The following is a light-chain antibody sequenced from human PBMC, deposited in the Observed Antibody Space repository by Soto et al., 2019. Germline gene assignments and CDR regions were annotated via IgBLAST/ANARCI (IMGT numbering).Light chain of an antibody. V-gene: IGKV3-11*01. J-gene: IGKJ1*01. CDR1: QSVSSY. CDR3: QQRSNWPQT. Sequence: EIVLTQSPATLSLSPGERATLSCRASQSVSSYLAWYQQKPGQAPRLLIYDASNRATGIPARFSGSGSGTDFPLTISSLEPEDIAVYYSQQRSNWPQTFGQGTKVEIK. CDR2: DAS.